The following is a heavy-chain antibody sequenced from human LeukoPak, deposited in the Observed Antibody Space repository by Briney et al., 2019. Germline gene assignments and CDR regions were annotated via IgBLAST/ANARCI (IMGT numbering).Heavy chain of an antibody. D-gene: IGHD6-19*01. V-gene: IGHV4-59*08. CDR1: GGSISSYY. Sequence: SETLSLTCTVSGGSISSYYWSWIRQPPGKGLEWIGYIYYSGSTNYNPSLKSRVTISVDTSKNQFSPKLSSVTAADTAVYYCARHGGSDWSFDYWGQGTLVTVSS. CDR3: ARHGGSDWSFDY. CDR2: IYYSGST. J-gene: IGHJ4*02.